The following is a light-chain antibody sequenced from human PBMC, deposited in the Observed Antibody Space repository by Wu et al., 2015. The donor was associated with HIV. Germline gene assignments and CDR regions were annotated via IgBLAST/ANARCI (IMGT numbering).Light chain of an antibody. CDR1: QSVSSN. Sequence: EIVMTQSPATLSVSPGERASLSCRASQSVSSNLAWYQQKPGQAPRLVIYDASSRATGIPDRFSGSGSGTDFTLTISRLEPEDFAVFYCQQYGTSPSTFGQGTMLELK. CDR2: DAS. V-gene: IGKV3-20*01. CDR3: QQYGTSPST. J-gene: IGKJ2*01.